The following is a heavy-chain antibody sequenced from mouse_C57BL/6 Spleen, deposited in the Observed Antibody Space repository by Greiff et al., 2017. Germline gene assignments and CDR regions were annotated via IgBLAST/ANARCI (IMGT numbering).Heavy chain of an antibody. Sequence: EVQVVESEGGLVQPGSSMKLSCTASGFTFSDYYMAWVRQVPEKGLEWVANINYDGSSTYYLDSLKSRFIISRDNAKNILYLQMSSLKSEDTATYYCAREYDYDYAMDYWGQGTSVTVSS. J-gene: IGHJ4*01. V-gene: IGHV5-16*01. D-gene: IGHD2-4*01. CDR3: AREYDYDYAMDY. CDR2: INYDGSST. CDR1: GFTFSDYY.